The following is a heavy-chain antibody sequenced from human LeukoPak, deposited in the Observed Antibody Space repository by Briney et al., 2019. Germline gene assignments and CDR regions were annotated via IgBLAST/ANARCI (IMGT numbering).Heavy chain of an antibody. CDR3: ARDFPHGVNNWFDP. CDR1: GYTFTSYG. D-gene: IGHD3-10*01. J-gene: IGHJ5*02. V-gene: IGHV1-18*01. Sequence: GASAKVSCKASGYTFTSYGISWVRQAPGQGLEWMGWISAYNGNTNYAQKLQGRVTMTTDTSTSTAYMELRSLKSDDTAVYYCARDFPHGVNNWFDPWGQGTLVTVSS. CDR2: ISAYNGNT.